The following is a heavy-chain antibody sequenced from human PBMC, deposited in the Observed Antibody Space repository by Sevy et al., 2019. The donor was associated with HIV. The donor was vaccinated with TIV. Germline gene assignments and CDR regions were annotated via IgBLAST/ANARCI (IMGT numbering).Heavy chain of an antibody. Sequence: WGSLRLSCAASGFTFSSYAMTWVRQAPGKGLEWVSIITGSGGDTYYADSVKGRFTIFRDNSKNTLYLQMNSLRAEDTAIYYCATRGKYYDSSGDYFGLDVWGQGTTVTVSS. CDR1: GFTFSSYA. D-gene: IGHD3-22*01. CDR3: ATRGKYYDSSGDYFGLDV. V-gene: IGHV3-23*01. J-gene: IGHJ6*02. CDR2: ITGSGGDT.